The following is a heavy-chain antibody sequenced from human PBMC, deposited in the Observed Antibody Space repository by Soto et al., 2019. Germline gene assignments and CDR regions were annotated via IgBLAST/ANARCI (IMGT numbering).Heavy chain of an antibody. V-gene: IGHV3-33*01. J-gene: IGHJ6*02. CDR1: GFTFSSYG. CDR2: IWYDGSNK. CDR3: AREWIQLWFPSDYYYYGMDV. D-gene: IGHD5-18*01. Sequence: GGSLRLSCAASGFTFSSYGMHWVRQAPGKGLEWVAVIWYDGSNKYYADSVKGRFTISRDNSKNTLYLQMNSLRAEDTAVYYCAREWIQLWFPSDYYYYGMDVWGQGTTVTVSS.